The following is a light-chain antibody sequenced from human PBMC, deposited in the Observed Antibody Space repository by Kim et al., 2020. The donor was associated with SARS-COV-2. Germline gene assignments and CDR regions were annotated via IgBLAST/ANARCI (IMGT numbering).Light chain of an antibody. J-gene: IGKJ5*01. V-gene: IGKV3-20*01. CDR2: GAS. CDR3: QQYDSSPT. Sequence: EIVLTQSPGTLSLSPGERATLSCRASQSVSSSTLAWYQQKRGQGTRLLIYGASTRATGIPDRFSGSGSGTDFTHTITRLGPEDLAVYCWQQYDSSPTFGRGTRLEIK. CDR1: QSVSSST.